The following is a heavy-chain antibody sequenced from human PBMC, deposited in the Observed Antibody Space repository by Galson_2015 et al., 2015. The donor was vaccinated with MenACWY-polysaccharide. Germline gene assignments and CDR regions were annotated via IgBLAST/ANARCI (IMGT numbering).Heavy chain of an antibody. CDR1: GLTFRSYG. V-gene: IGHV3-33*01. CDR3: ARLQSKYLDV. D-gene: IGHD4-11*01. Sequence: SLRLSCAASGLTFRSYGIHWVRQAPGRGLEWVAVIWYDGSEYYYGDSVEGRFTISRDNSKNMAYLQMNSLRAEDTALYYCARLQSKYLDVWGKGTTVTVSS. CDR2: IWYDGSEY. J-gene: IGHJ6*04.